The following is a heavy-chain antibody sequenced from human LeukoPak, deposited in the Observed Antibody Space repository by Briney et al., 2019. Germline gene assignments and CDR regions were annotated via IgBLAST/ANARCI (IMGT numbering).Heavy chain of an antibody. CDR2: INPNSGGT. D-gene: IGHD6-13*01. V-gene: IGHV1-2*04. J-gene: IGHJ4*02. CDR3: ARSAVPGYSSSWFDY. Sequence: ASVKVSCKASGYTFTGYYMHWVRQAPGQGLEWMGWINPNSGGTNYAQKFQGWVTMTRDTSISTAYMELSRLRSDDTAAYYCARSAVPGYSSSWFDYWGQGTLVTVSS. CDR1: GYTFTGYY.